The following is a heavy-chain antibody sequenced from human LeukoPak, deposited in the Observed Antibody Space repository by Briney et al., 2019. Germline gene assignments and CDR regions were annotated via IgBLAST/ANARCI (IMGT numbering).Heavy chain of an antibody. J-gene: IGHJ2*01. D-gene: IGHD2-15*01. Sequence: SETLSLTCTVSGGSISSYYWGWIRQPPGKGLEWIGYIHNRGNTNYNPSLKSRVTISADTSRNQFSLKLSSVTAADTAVYYCARTAALRLQWYFDLWGRGTLVSVSS. CDR3: ARTAALRLQWYFDL. CDR1: GGSISSYY. V-gene: IGHV4-59*01. CDR2: IHNRGNT.